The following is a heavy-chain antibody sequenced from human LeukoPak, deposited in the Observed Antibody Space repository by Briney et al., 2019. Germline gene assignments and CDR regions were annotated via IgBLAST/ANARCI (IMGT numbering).Heavy chain of an antibody. CDR3: AAESIAAYPPYFDY. J-gene: IGHJ4*02. Sequence: GGSLRLSCAASGFSVSDNYMNWVRQAPGKGLEWVSVIYSGGGTYYADSVKGRFTISRDNSKNTLYLQMNSLRAEDTAMYYCAAESIAAYPPYFDYWGQGTLVTVSS. CDR2: IYSGGGT. D-gene: IGHD6-6*01. V-gene: IGHV3-66*01. CDR1: GFSVSDNY.